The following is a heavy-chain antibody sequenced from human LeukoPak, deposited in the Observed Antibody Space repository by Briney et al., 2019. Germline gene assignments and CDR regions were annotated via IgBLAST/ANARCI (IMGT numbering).Heavy chain of an antibody. J-gene: IGHJ6*03. CDR3: ARNSGQRAWYYVDV. V-gene: IGHV3-48*04. Sequence: GGSLRLSCAASGLTLSSNSMNWVRQAPGKGLEWVSYISRTGTTRFYADSVKGRFTISRDSAANSLFLQMNSLRVDDTAVYYCARNSGQRAWYYVDVWGKGTTVIVSS. D-gene: IGHD6-25*01. CDR2: ISRTGTTR. CDR1: GLTLSSNS.